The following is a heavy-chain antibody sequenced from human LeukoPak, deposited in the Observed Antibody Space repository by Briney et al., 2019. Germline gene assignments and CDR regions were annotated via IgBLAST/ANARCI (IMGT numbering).Heavy chain of an antibody. J-gene: IGHJ4*02. V-gene: IGHV6-1*01. Sequence: SQTLSLTCAISGDSVSSNSAAWNWIRQSPSRGLEWLGRTYYRSKWYNDYAVSVKSRITINPDTSKNQFSLKLSSVTAADTAVYYCARDGDGYSSPLDYWGQGTLVTVSS. D-gene: IGHD6-13*01. CDR2: TYYRSKWYN. CDR1: GDSVSSNSAA. CDR3: ARDGDGYSSPLDY.